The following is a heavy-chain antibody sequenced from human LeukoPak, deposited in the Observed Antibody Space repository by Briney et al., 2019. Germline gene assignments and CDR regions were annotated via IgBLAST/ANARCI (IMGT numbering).Heavy chain of an antibody. Sequence: SGTLSLTCAVSGGSISSDSWWTWVRQPPGKGLGWIGEIYHSGSSNYNPSLKSRVTISVDKSKNQFSLKLNSVTAADTAVYYCARAAGGRHNWGQGTLVTVSS. D-gene: IGHD6-19*01. CDR2: IYHSGSS. CDR3: ARAAGGRHN. CDR1: GGSISSDSW. V-gene: IGHV4-4*02. J-gene: IGHJ4*02.